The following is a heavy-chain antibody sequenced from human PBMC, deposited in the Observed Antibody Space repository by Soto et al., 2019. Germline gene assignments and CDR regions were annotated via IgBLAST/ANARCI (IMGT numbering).Heavy chain of an antibody. V-gene: IGHV3-30-3*01. CDR1: GFTFSSYA. D-gene: IGHD5-18*01. Sequence: GGSLRLSCAASGFTFSSYAMHWVRQAPGKGLEWVAVISYDGSNKYYADSVKGRFTISRDNSKNTLYLQMNSLRAEDTAVYYCARDSTEQLWLLPDYWGQGTLVTVSS. J-gene: IGHJ4*02. CDR3: ARDSTEQLWLLPDY. CDR2: ISYDGSNK.